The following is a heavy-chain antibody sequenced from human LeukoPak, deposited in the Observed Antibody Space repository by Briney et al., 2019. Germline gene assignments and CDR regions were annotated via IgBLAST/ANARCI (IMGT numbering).Heavy chain of an antibody. CDR3: ASPPSYYYDSSGYSDAFDI. Sequence: GGSLRFSCAASGFTFSSYSMNWVRQAPGKGLEWVSSISSSSSYIYYADSVKGRFTISRDNAKNSLYLQMNSLRAEDTAVYYCASPPSYYYDSSGYSDAFDIWGQGTMVTVSS. CDR1: GFTFSSYS. V-gene: IGHV3-21*01. J-gene: IGHJ3*02. CDR2: ISSSSSYI. D-gene: IGHD3-22*01.